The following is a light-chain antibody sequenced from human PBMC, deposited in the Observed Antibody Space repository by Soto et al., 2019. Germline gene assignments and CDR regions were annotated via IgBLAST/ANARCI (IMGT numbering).Light chain of an antibody. CDR3: QQYYSSPRT. V-gene: IGKV1-9*01. CDR2: AAS. Sequence: MPSFLCLSCLSSSLWSGVPVACRASQGISSYLAWYQQKPGKAPELLIYAASTLESGVPARFSGSGSGTDFTLTISSLQSEDFATYYCQQYYSSPRTFGQGTKVDI. CDR1: QGISSY. J-gene: IGKJ1*01.